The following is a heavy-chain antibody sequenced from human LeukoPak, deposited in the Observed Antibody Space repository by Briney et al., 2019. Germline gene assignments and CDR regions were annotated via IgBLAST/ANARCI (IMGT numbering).Heavy chain of an antibody. CDR1: GGSISSYY. V-gene: IGHV4-59*01. D-gene: IGHD2-2*01. J-gene: IGHJ5*02. CDR3: ARVEVGGWSDP. CDR2: IYYSGST. Sequence: PSETLSLTCTVSGGSISSYYWSWIRQPPGKGLEWIGYIYYSGSTNYNPSLKSRVTISVDTSKNQFSLKLRSVTAADTAVYYCARVEVGGWSDPWGQGTLATASS.